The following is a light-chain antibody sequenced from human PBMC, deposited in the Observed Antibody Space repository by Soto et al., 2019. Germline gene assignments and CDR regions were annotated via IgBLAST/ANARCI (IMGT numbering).Light chain of an antibody. Sequence: QSVLTQPPSASGSPGQSVALSCTGTSSDVGGYGHVSWYQQHPGKAPKLMLYEVNKRPSGVPDRFSGSKSGNTASLTVSGLQAEDEADYYCSSYAGSNSFVFGGGTKVTVL. V-gene: IGLV2-8*01. CDR3: SSYAGSNSFV. CDR1: SSDVGGYGH. CDR2: EVN. J-gene: IGLJ2*01.